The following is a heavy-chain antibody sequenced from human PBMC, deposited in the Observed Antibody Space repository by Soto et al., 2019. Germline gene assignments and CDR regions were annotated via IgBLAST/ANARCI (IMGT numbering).Heavy chain of an antibody. D-gene: IGHD6-19*01. J-gene: IGHJ4*02. CDR3: ARDLALAGNY. CDR1: GFTFRSYA. V-gene: IGHV3-21*01. Sequence: GGSLRLSCAASGFTFRSYAMNWVRQTQEKGLEWVSSISSTSTYTHYADSVKGQFTISRDNANNSLFLQMNSLRAEDTAIYYCARDLALAGNYWGQGALVTVSS. CDR2: ISSTSTYT.